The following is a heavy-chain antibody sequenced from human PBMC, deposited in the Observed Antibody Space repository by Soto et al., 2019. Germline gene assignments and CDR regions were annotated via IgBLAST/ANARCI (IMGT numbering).Heavy chain of an antibody. Sequence: QVQLQESGPGLVQPSGTLSLSCAVSGGSISTHNWWHWIRQTPGQGLEWIVEIHHSGNTNYSPSLKSRITMSLDQSTNQFSLSLTSVTAADTAVYYCARERGAGTYQGFDYWGQGTLVTVAS. CDR3: ARERGAGTYQGFDY. V-gene: IGHV4-4*02. J-gene: IGHJ4*02. CDR1: GGSISTHNW. D-gene: IGHD1-26*01. CDR2: IHHSGNT.